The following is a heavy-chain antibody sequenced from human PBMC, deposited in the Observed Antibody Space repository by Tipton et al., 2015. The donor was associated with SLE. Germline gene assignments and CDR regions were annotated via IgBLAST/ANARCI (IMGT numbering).Heavy chain of an antibody. Sequence: TLSLTCTVSGGSISSGDYYWNWIRQPPGKGLEWIGYIYYSGSTYYNPSLKSRITISVDTSKNQFSLKLTSVTAADTVVYYCARGSTYYDFWSRYWTHFDYWGQGTLVTVSS. CDR2: IYYSGST. V-gene: IGHV4-30-4*08. D-gene: IGHD3-3*01. J-gene: IGHJ4*02. CDR3: ARGSTYYDFWSRYWTHFDY. CDR1: GGSISSGDYY.